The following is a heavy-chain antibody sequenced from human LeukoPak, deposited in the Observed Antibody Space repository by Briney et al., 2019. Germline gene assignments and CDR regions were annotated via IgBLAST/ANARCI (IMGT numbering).Heavy chain of an antibody. Sequence: SETLSLTCSVSGDSISSNYHYWGWIRQPPGKGLEWIGSINYSGSTSDNPSLKSRVTMSVDTSKNQFSLKLSSVTAADTAVYYCARQSMARGALNWFDPWGQGTLVTVSS. V-gene: IGHV4-39*01. D-gene: IGHD3-10*01. CDR1: GDSISSNYHY. J-gene: IGHJ5*02. CDR2: INYSGST. CDR3: ARQSMARGALNWFDP.